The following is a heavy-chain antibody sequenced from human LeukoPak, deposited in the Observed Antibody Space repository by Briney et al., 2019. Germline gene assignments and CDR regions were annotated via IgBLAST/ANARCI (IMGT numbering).Heavy chain of an antibody. V-gene: IGHV6-1*01. CDR3: AREEYCSGGSCYASGYYYYGMDV. D-gene: IGHD2-15*01. CDR1: GDSVSSNSAA. Sequence: SQTLSLTCAISGDSVSSNSAAWNWIRQSPSRGLEWLGRTYYRSKWYNDYAVSVKSRITINPDTSKNQFSLQLNPVTPEDTAVYYCAREEYCSGGSCYASGYYYYGMDVWGQGTTVTVSS. CDR2: TYYRSKWYN. J-gene: IGHJ6*02.